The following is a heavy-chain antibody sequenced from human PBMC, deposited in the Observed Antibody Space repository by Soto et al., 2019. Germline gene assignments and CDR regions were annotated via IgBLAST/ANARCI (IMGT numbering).Heavy chain of an antibody. CDR1: GYTFINYH. CDR2: INTYNGMT. V-gene: IGHV1-18*01. J-gene: IGHJ4*02. D-gene: IGHD5-12*01. CDR3: AKSPRGEMATD. Sequence: QVQLVQSGGEVKKPGASVTVSCKASGYTFINYHITWVRQAPGQGLEWMAWINTYNGMTDYAQRFQGRVTMTRDIPTSTAYMELRTLGSDDTAVYFCAKSPRGEMATDWGQGTLVTVSS.